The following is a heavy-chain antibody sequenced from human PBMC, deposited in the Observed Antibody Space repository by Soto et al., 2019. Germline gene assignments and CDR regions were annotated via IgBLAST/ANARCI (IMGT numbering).Heavy chain of an antibody. CDR1: GYTFTSYG. V-gene: IGHV1-3*05. CDR2: INAGNGNT. CDR3: ARAPGGPGIAEY. D-gene: IGHD6-13*01. J-gene: IGHJ4*02. Sequence: QVQLVQSGAEEKKPGASVKVSCKASGYTFTSYGVHWGRQAPGQRLEWMGWINAGNGNTKYSQKCQGRVTITRDTSASPAYMELSSLRSEDTAVYYCARAPGGPGIAEYWGQGTRVTVSS.